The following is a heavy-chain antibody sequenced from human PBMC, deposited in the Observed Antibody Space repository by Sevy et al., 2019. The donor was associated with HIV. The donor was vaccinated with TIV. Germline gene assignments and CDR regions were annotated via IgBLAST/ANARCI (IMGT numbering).Heavy chain of an antibody. CDR2: ISSSSSYI. V-gene: IGHV3-21*01. CDR3: ARDGGNYDFWSGPSY. Sequence: GGSLRLSCAASGFTFSSYSMNWVRQAPGKGLEWVSSISSSSSYINYADSVKGRFTISRDNAKNSLYLQMNSLRAEDTAVYYCARDGGNYDFWSGPSYWGQGTLVTVSS. D-gene: IGHD3-3*01. J-gene: IGHJ4*02. CDR1: GFTFSSYS.